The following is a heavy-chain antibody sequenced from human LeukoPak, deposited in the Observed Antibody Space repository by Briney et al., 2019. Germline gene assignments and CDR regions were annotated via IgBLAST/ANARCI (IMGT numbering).Heavy chain of an antibody. CDR1: GCSISSSIYY. V-gene: IGHV4-39*01. CDR3: FYGSGSYYVRY. Sequence: SEALSLTCTASGCSISSSIYYWGWIRQPPGKGLEWIGNIFYSGSAYYNPSLKSRVTISVDTSKNQFSLRLSSVTAADTAVYYCFYGSGSYYVRYWGQGTLVTVSS. J-gene: IGHJ4*02. D-gene: IGHD3-10*01. CDR2: IFYSGSA.